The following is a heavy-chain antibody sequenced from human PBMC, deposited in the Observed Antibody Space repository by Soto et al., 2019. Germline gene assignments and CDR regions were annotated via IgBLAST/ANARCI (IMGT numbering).Heavy chain of an antibody. J-gene: IGHJ4*02. CDR1: GFTFSSSW. V-gene: IGHV3-74*01. Sequence: EVQLVESGGGLVQPGGSLRLSCAASGFTFSSSWMHWVRQPPGKGLVWVSRINSDGSTTTYAGSVKGRFTISRDNARNTLYLQMNSLRAEDTAVYYCASPGAAAIHSSLFDYWGQGTLVTVSS. D-gene: IGHD2-2*01. CDR2: INSDGSTT. CDR3: ASPGAAAIHSSLFDY.